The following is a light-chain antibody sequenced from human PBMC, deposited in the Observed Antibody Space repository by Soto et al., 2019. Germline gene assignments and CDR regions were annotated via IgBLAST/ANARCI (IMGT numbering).Light chain of an antibody. CDR2: GAS. CDR3: QQYNNWPPKYT. J-gene: IGKJ2*01. CDR1: QSVSSN. Sequence: EIMMTQSPATLSVSPGERATLSCRASQSVSSNLAWYQQKPGQAPRLLIYGASTRATDIPARFSGSGSGTEFTLTISSLQSEDFAVYYCQQYNNWPPKYTFGQGTKLEIK. V-gene: IGKV3-15*01.